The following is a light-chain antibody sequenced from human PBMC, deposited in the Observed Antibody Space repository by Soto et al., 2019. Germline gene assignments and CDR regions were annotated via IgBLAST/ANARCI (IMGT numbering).Light chain of an antibody. Sequence: DIQMTQSPSTLSASVGDRVTITCRASQSISSWLAWYQQKPGKAPKLLIYKASSLESGVPSRFSGSGSGTEFTLTISSLQPDDFATYDCQQYNSYSSWTFGQVTKVEIK. V-gene: IGKV1-5*03. CDR2: KAS. CDR3: QQYNSYSSWT. J-gene: IGKJ1*01. CDR1: QSISSW.